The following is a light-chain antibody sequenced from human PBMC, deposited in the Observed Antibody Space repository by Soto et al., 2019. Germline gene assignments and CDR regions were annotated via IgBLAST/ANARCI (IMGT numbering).Light chain of an antibody. J-gene: IGKJ2*01. V-gene: IGKV3-20*01. CDR3: QQYDTSYT. CDR2: DAS. CDR1: ETIGYNY. Sequence: EIVLTQFPGTLSLSPGERATLSCRASETIGYNYLAWYQQQPGLAPTLLIYDASTRAPGIADRFSGSGSGTDFTLTISRVEPGDFAVYYCQQYDTSYTFGPGTKLEI.